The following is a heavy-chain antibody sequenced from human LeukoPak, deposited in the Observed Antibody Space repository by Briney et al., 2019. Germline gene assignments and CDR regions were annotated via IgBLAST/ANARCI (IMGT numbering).Heavy chain of an antibody. V-gene: IGHV4-39*07. CDR1: GGSISSTSYF. J-gene: IGHJ6*02. Sequence: SETLSLTCTVSGGSISSTSYFWGWIRQPPGKGLEWIGTIYYSGSTYYNPPLKSRVTMSVDTSKNQFSLKLSSVTAADTAVYYCATGRDADSARGYYDMDVWGQGTTVTVSS. D-gene: IGHD5-24*01. CDR2: IYYSGST. CDR3: ATGRDADSARGYYDMDV.